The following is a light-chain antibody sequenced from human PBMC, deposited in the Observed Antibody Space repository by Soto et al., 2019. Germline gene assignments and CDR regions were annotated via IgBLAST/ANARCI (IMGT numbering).Light chain of an antibody. CDR3: SSYTTSSTLV. J-gene: IGLJ2*01. CDR1: SSDVGTYKD. V-gene: IGLV2-14*03. CDR2: DVS. Sequence: QSALTQPASVSASPGQSITISCTGSSSDVGTYKDVSWDQHHPGKAPKLLIYDVSNRPSGVSNRFSGSKSGNTASLIISGLQTEDEADYYCSSYTTSSTLVFGGGTKLTVL.